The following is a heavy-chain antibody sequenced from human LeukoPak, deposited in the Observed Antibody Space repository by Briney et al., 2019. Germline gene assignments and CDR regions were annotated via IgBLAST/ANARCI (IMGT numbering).Heavy chain of an antibody. CDR1: GFTFIMYD. CDR2: ISGSGATT. CDR3: AKYIASGKSVFDY. Sequence: GASLRVSCAASGFTFIMYDMTWVRQAPGKGLEWVSLISGSGATTYYADSVKGRFTISRDNSKNTLYLQMNSLRAEDTAVYYCAKYIASGKSVFDYWGQGTLVTVSS. V-gene: IGHV3-23*01. J-gene: IGHJ4*02. D-gene: IGHD3-10*01.